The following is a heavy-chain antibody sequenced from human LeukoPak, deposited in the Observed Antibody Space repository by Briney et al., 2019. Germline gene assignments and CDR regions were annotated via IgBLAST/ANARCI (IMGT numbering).Heavy chain of an antibody. Sequence: ASVKVSCKASGYTFTSYGISWVRQAPGQGLEWMGWISAYNGNTNYAQKLQGRVTMTTDTSTSTAYMELSSLRSEDTAVYYCASSHGGSYLGSFDYWGQGTLVTVSS. CDR2: ISAYNGNT. D-gene: IGHD1-26*01. J-gene: IGHJ4*02. CDR1: GYTFTSYG. V-gene: IGHV1-18*01. CDR3: ASSHGGSYLGSFDY.